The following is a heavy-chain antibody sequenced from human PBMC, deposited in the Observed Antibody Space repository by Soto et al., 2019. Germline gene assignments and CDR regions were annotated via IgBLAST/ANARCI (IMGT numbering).Heavy chain of an antibody. CDR3: AASLAARYYYYYGMDV. CDR2: IFYSGST. V-gene: IGHV4-31*03. Sequence: PSETLSLTCTVSGGSISSGGYYWSWIRQHPGKGLEWIGYIFYSGSTYYNPSLKSRVTISVDTSKNQFSLKLSSVTAADTAVYYCAASLAARYYYYYGMDVWGQGTTVTVSS. J-gene: IGHJ6*02. D-gene: IGHD6-6*01. CDR1: GGSISSGGYY.